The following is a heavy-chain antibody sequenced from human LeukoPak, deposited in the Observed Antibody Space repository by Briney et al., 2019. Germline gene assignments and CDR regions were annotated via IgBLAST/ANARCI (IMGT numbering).Heavy chain of an antibody. D-gene: IGHD5-24*01. CDR1: GGTFSSYA. V-gene: IGHV1-69*06. CDR2: IIPIFGTA. Sequence: SVKVSCKASGGTFSSYAISWVRQAPGQGLEWMGGIIPIFGTANYAQKFQGRVTITADKSTSTAYMELSSLRSEDTAVYYCASARDGYNNWFDPWGQGTLVTVSS. J-gene: IGHJ5*02. CDR3: ASARDGYNNWFDP.